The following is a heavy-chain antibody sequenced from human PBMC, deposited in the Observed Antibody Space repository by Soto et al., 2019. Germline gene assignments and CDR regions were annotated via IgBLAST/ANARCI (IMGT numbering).Heavy chain of an antibody. CDR2: IYYNGNT. V-gene: IGHV4-31*03. J-gene: IGHJ5*02. D-gene: IGHD3-22*01. Sequence: TSETLSLTCTVSGGSISSGGYYWSWIRQHPGRGLEWIGYIYYNGNTYYNPSLKSRVTVSVDTSKNQFSLNVRSVTAADTAVYCSARRSPVVILVPGSARWGQGILITV. CDR3: ARRSPVVILVPGSAR. CDR1: GGSISSGGYY.